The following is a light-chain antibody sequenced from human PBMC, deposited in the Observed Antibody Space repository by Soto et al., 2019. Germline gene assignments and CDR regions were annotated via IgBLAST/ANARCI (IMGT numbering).Light chain of an antibody. CDR2: DVN. Sequence: QSVLTQPASVSGSPGQSITVSCTGTSSDFGDSTYVSWYQQHPGKAPRLIIYDVNNRPSGVAARFSASRSGNTASLTISGLQAEDEADYYCSSYTVTSITLYVFGTGTKVTVL. CDR3: SSYTVTSITLYV. V-gene: IGLV2-14*01. J-gene: IGLJ1*01. CDR1: SSDFGDSTY.